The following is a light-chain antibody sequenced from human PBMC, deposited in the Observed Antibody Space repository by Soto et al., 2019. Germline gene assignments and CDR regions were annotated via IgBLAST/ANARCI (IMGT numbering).Light chain of an antibody. V-gene: IGKV1-27*01. Sequence: DIQMTQSPSSVSASVGDRVTITCRASQGISNYLAWYQQKPGKAPKLLIYDASTLQSGVPSRFSGSGSGTDFTLTISSLQPEDAATYYCQNYYSASVWFGQGTTVEIK. J-gene: IGKJ1*01. CDR2: DAS. CDR1: QGISNY. CDR3: QNYYSASVW.